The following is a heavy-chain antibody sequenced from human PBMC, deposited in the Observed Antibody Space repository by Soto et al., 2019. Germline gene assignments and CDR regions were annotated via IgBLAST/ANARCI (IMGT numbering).Heavy chain of an antibody. V-gene: IGHV1-69*14. CDR3: ASSPPPTVTMYSRYFDL. J-gene: IGHJ2*01. CDR2: IIPIFGTA. D-gene: IGHD4-17*01. Sequence: QVQLVQSGAEVKKPGSSVKVSCKASGDTFSSYAINWVRQAPGQGLEWMGGIIPIFGTANYAQKFQGRVTITADKSTNTAYMELRSLRSEDTAVYYCASSPPPTVTMYSRYFDLWGRGTLVTVSS. CDR1: GDTFSSYA.